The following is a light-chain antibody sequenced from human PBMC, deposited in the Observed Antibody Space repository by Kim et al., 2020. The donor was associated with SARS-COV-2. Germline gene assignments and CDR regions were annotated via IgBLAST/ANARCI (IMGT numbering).Light chain of an antibody. Sequence: YPGETAPLSCRASQSVSSNVAWYQQKPGLAPRLLIYDASTRATGIPARFSGSGSGTDFTLTISSLQSEDLAVYHCQQYDDWPPWTFGQGTKVDIK. J-gene: IGKJ1*01. V-gene: IGKV3-15*01. CDR2: DAS. CDR1: QSVSSN. CDR3: QQYDDWPPWT.